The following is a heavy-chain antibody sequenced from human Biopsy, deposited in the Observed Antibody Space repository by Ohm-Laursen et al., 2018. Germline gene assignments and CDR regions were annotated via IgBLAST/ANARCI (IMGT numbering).Heavy chain of an antibody. CDR2: IYNTETT. Sequence: SDTLSLTCPVSGGSISSSTTYYWAWLRQPPGKGLEWIGSIYNTETTFYNPSLKSRVTISVDTSKNQFSLRLNSVTAADTAVYYCARATNSTGWPYYYFYGMDVWGQGTTVTVSS. D-gene: IGHD2/OR15-2a*01. CDR3: ARATNSTGWPYYYFYGMDV. V-gene: IGHV4-39*07. J-gene: IGHJ6*02. CDR1: GGSISSSTTYY.